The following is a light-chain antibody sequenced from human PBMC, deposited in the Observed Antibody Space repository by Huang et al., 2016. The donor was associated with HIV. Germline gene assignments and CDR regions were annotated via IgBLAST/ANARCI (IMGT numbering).Light chain of an antibody. CDR2: EAS. CDR1: QSVGVY. CDR3: QQRTKWPPVLT. Sequence: EIVLTQSPATLSLSPGDRATLSCRASQSVGVYLAWYQQKPGQAPRLRIFEASNRATGIPDRCSGSGSGTDFTLTIDSPQPDDFAIYYCQQRTKWPPVLTFGGGTRVEIK. J-gene: IGKJ4*01. V-gene: IGKV3-11*01.